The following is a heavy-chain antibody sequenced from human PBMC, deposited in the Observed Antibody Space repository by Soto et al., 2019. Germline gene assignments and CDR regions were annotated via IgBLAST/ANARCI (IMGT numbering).Heavy chain of an antibody. CDR3: AKVPDNDFWSGYSDYYYYYMDV. CDR1: GFTFSSYA. V-gene: IGHV3-23*01. Sequence: GGSLRLSCAASGFTFSSYAMSWVRQAPGKGLEWVSAISGSGGSTYYAASVKGRFTISRDNSKNTLYLQMNSLRAEDTAVYYCAKVPDNDFWSGYSDYYYYYMDVWGKGTTVTVSS. D-gene: IGHD3-3*01. J-gene: IGHJ6*03. CDR2: ISGSGGST.